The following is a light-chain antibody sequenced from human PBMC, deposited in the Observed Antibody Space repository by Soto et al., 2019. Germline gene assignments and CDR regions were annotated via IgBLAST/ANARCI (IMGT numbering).Light chain of an antibody. J-gene: IGLJ2*01. CDR1: SSDVGGYNY. CDR3: CSYAGNYIVI. CDR2: DVS. V-gene: IGLV2-11*01. Sequence: QSALTQPRSVSGSPGQSVTVSCSGTSSDVGGYNYVSWFQQHPGKAPKLMIYDVSQRPSGVPDRFSGSKSGNTASLTISGLQAEDEADYYCCSYAGNYIVIFGGGTQLTVL.